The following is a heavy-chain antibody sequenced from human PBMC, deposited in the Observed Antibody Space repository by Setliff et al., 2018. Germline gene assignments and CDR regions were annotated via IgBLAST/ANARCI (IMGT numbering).Heavy chain of an antibody. CDR3: VGSGACSY. CDR1: GFNFNNFG. D-gene: IGHD3-10*01. Sequence: PGGSLRLSCAASGFNFNNFGMTWIRQAPGKGLEWVSDISWNGGSRGYADAVKGRFTISRDNAKNSLSLQMNSLRAEDTAVYYCVGSGACSYWGQGALVTVSS. CDR2: ISWNGGSR. J-gene: IGHJ4*02. V-gene: IGHV3-20*04.